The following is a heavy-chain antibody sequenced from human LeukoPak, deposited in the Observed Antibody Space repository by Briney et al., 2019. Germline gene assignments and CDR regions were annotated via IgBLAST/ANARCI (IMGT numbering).Heavy chain of an antibody. D-gene: IGHD1-14*01. J-gene: IGHJ3*01. Sequence: ASVKVSCKAYGYTFTSYDIIWLRQAPGQGPECVGWIKPHSGNTGYAQKFQGRVTMTRDTSTSTAYMELNSLTYDDTAVYYCTRNHLGLGLWGQGTMVTVSS. CDR1: GYTFTSYD. V-gene: IGHV1-8*01. CDR2: IKPHSGNT. CDR3: TRNHLGLGL.